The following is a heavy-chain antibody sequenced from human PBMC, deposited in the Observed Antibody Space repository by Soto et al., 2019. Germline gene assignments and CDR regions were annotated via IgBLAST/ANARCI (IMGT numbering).Heavy chain of an antibody. D-gene: IGHD2-21*02. J-gene: IGHJ6*02. V-gene: IGHV4-30-4*01. Sequence: QVQLQESGPGLVRPSQTLSLTCTVSGGSISFDHYHWTWIRQPAGKGLEWIGYIHYSGSVYYNPSPQSRVSMSVATSTNLFSLKLSSVPAAETAVYFCVREDDGGDRDYYGLDVWGQGTTVTVSS. CDR1: GGSISFDHYH. CDR2: IHYSGSV. CDR3: VREDDGGDRDYYGLDV.